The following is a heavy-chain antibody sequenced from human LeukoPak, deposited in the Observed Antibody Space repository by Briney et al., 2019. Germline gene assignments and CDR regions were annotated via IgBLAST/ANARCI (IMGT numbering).Heavy chain of an antibody. Sequence: GSLNVSCKASGYTFSSYGISWVRQAPGQGLGWMGWISAYNGNTNFAQEFQGRVTMTTDTSTSTASMELRSLRSDDTAVYYCARDQGIYNHRIIDSWGQGTLVTVSS. V-gene: IGHV1-18*01. CDR3: ARDQGIYNHRIIDS. CDR2: ISAYNGNT. D-gene: IGHD5-12*01. J-gene: IGHJ4*02. CDR1: GYTFSSYG.